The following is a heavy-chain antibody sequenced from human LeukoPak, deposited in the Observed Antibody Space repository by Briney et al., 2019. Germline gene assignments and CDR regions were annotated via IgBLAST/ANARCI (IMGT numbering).Heavy chain of an antibody. J-gene: IGHJ4*02. D-gene: IGHD3-22*01. CDR3: ARGAYYYED. Sequence: GGSLRLSCAASGFTFSSHSMDWVRQAPGKGLEWVSYISSSSSTIYYADSVKGRFTISRDNAKNSLYLQMNSLRAEDTAVYYCARGAYYYEDWGQGTLVTVSS. V-gene: IGHV3-48*01. CDR1: GFTFSSHS. CDR2: ISSSSSTI.